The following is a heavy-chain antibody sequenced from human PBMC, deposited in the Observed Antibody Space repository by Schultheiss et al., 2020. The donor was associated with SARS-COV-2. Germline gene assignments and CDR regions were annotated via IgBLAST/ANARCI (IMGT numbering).Heavy chain of an antibody. CDR3: ARVGERSSSSYYYYGMDV. CDR2: IKSKTDGGTT. CDR1: GFTFSNAW. V-gene: IGHV3-15*01. Sequence: GESLKISCAASGFTFSNAWMSWVRQAPGKGLEWVGRIKSKTDGGTTDYAAPVKGRFTISRDDSKNTLYLQMNSLRAEDTAVYYCARVGERSSSSYYYYGMDVWGQGTTVTVSS. D-gene: IGHD6-13*01. J-gene: IGHJ6*02.